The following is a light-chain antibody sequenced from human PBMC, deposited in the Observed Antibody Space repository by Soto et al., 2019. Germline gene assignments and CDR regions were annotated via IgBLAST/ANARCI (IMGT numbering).Light chain of an antibody. Sequence: QSVLTQPASVSGSPGQSITISCTGTSSDVGSYNLVSWCQQHPGKAPKLMIYEGSKRPSGVSNRFSGSKSGNTASLTISGLQAEDEADYYCCSYAGSGTGVFGGGSKVTVL. V-gene: IGLV2-23*01. CDR2: EGS. J-gene: IGLJ3*02. CDR3: CSYAGSGTGV. CDR1: SSDVGSYNL.